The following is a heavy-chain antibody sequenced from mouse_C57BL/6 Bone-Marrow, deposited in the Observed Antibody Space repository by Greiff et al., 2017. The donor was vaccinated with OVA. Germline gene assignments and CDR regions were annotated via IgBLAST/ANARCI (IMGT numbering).Heavy chain of an antibody. J-gene: IGHJ1*03. CDR1: GYTFTSYW. CDR3: TRRGYGSSDWYVDV. CDR2: IYPGNSDT. V-gene: IGHV1-5*01. Sequence: VQLQQSGTVLARPGASVKMSCKTSGYTFTSYWMHWVKQRPGQGLAWIGAIYPGNSDTSYNQKFKGKAKLTAVTSASTAYMELSSLTNEDSAVDYCTRRGYGSSDWYVDVWGTGTPVTVSS. D-gene: IGHD1-1*01.